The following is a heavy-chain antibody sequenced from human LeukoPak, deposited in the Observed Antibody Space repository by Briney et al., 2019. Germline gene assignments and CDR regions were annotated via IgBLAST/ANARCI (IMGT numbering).Heavy chain of an antibody. D-gene: IGHD6-19*01. V-gene: IGHV1-3*01. CDR2: IHAGNGNT. Sequence: GASVKVSCKTSGYTFTRCAVHWVRQAPGQRFEWMGWIHAGNGNTKYSQKFQGRDTITRDTSASTAYMELSSLRSEDTAVYYCARDDSEGGCDYWGQGTLVTVSS. CDR1: GYTFTRCA. J-gene: IGHJ4*02. CDR3: ARDDSEGGCDY.